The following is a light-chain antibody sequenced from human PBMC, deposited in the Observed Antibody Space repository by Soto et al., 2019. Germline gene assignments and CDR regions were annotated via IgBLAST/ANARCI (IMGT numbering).Light chain of an antibody. CDR1: QSISNW. Sequence: DIQMTQSPSTLSASVGDRVSITCRASQSISNWLAWYQQKPGNAPKLLIYAASNLQNGVPSRFSGSGSGTDFNLTISSLQTEDFATYVCQQTSSNTRTFGQGTKLDIK. J-gene: IGKJ1*01. V-gene: IGKV1-39*01. CDR3: QQTSSNTRT. CDR2: AAS.